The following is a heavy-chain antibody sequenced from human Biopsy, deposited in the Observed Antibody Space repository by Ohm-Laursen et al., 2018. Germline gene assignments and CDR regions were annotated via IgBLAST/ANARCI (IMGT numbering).Heavy chain of an antibody. D-gene: IGHD3-9*01. J-gene: IGHJ5*02. CDR1: GSAFSYYG. Sequence: RSLRLSCAASGSAFSYYGLHWVRQAPGKGLQWLAVMWSDGINKNYADSVKGRFTVSRDNSNNVLYLQMSSLRDEDSAVYYCARDDDTTGHYMILNHWGQGTLVTVSS. CDR3: ARDDDTTGHYMILNH. V-gene: IGHV3-33*08. CDR2: MWSDGINK.